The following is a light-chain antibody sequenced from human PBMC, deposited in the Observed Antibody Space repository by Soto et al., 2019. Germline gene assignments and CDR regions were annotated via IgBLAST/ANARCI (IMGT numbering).Light chain of an antibody. J-gene: IGKJ1*01. CDR3: LQDYDYPRT. Sequence: ATQMTQSPSSLSASVGDRVTIACRASQGIRTELGWYQQKAGEAPKLLIYTASTLQSGVPPRFSGSGSGTDFTLTSSSLPPEDFATYYCLQDYDYPRTFGQGTKVEMK. CDR2: TAS. CDR1: QGIRTE. V-gene: IGKV1-6*01.